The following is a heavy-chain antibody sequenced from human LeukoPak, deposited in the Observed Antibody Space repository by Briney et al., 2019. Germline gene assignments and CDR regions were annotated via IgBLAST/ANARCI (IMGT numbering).Heavy chain of an antibody. V-gene: IGHV4-61*02. J-gene: IGHJ6*03. CDR1: GGSISSGSYY. D-gene: IGHD3-10*01. Sequence: SETLSLTCTVSGGSISSGSYYWSWIRQPAGKGLEWIGRIYTSGSTNYNPSLTSRATLSIDTSKNQFSLKLSPVTAADTAVYYCARAVGSGSFQTYYYYMDVWGKGTTVTISS. CDR2: IYTSGST. CDR3: ARAVGSGSFQTYYYYMDV.